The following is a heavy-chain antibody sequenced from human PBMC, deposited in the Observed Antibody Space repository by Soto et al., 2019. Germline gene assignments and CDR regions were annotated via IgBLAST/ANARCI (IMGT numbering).Heavy chain of an antibody. CDR2: IYPSDSDT. J-gene: IGHJ4*02. CDR1: GYTFTTNC. Sequence: PGESPKISCKGSGYTFTTNCIAWVRPMPGKGLEPMGIIYPSDSDTKYGPSFQGQVTISADKPISTAYLQWNTLEASDTATYYCARGSGYHYYWGQGTLVTVSS. V-gene: IGHV5-51*01. D-gene: IGHD5-12*01. CDR3: ARGSGYHYY.